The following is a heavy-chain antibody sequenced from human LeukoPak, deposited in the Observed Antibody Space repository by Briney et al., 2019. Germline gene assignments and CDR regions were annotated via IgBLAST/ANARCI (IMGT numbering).Heavy chain of an antibody. CDR2: INPNSGGT. CDR1: GYTFTGYY. CDR3: ARDMDCSSTSCYNWFDP. J-gene: IGHJ5*02. D-gene: IGHD2-2*01. Sequence: ASVKVSCKASGYTFTGYYMHWVPQAPGQGLEWMGWINPNSGGTNYAQKFQGRVTMTRDTSISTAYMELSRLRSDDTAVYYCARDMDCSSTSCYNWFDPWGQGTLVTVSS. V-gene: IGHV1-2*02.